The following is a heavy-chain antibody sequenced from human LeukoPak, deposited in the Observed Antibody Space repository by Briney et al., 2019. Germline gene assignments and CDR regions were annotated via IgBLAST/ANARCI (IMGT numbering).Heavy chain of an antibody. CDR3: ERAKPKNMVRGLIMRRESRYYFDY. CDR2: IYSGGST. V-gene: IGHV3-53*01. D-gene: IGHD3-10*01. J-gene: IGHJ4*02. Sequence: GGSLRLSCAASGFTVSSNYMSWVRQAPGKGLEWVSVIYSGGSTYYADSVKGRFTISRDNSKGTLYIQMNSLRAEDTAVYYCERAKPKNMVRGLIMRRESRYYFDYWGQGTLVTVSS. CDR1: GFTVSSNY.